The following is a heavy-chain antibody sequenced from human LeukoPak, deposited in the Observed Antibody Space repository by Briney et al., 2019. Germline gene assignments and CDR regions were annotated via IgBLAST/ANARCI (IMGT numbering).Heavy chain of an antibody. Sequence: GGSLRLSCAASGFTFDDYAMHWVRQAPGKGLEWVSGISWNSGSIGYADSVKGRFTISRDNAKNSLYLQMNSLRAEDTALYYCAKDLRVSVVVTATYYFDYWGQGTLVTVSS. J-gene: IGHJ4*02. V-gene: IGHV3-9*01. D-gene: IGHD2-21*02. CDR2: ISWNSGSI. CDR3: AKDLRVSVVVTATYYFDY. CDR1: GFTFDDYA.